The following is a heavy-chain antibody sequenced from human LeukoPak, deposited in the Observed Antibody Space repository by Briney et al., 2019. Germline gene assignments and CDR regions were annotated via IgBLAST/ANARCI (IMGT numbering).Heavy chain of an antibody. Sequence: ASVKVSCKXSGYTFTGYYLHWVRQAPRQGLEWMGWINPNSGGTNYAQKFQGRVTMTRDTSISTAYMELRSLRSDDTAVYYCARDSNRYSGSYDLNWGQGTLVTVSS. CDR2: INPNSGGT. J-gene: IGHJ4*02. CDR3: ARDSNRYSGSYDLN. D-gene: IGHD1-26*01. V-gene: IGHV1-2*02. CDR1: GYTFTGYY.